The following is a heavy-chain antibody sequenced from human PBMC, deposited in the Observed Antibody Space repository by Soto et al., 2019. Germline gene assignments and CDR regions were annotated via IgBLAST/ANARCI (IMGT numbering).Heavy chain of an antibody. CDR2: ISWNSGSI. D-gene: IGHD3-22*01. V-gene: IGHV3-9*01. CDR1: GFTFDDYA. J-gene: IGHJ4*02. Sequence: PGGSMRLSCAASGFTFDDYAMPWVRQAPGKGLEWVSGISWNSGSIGYADSVKGRFTISIDNAKNSLYLQMNSLRAEDTALYYCERGDGYYYDRSGYYSSAPNYFDYWGRETLVTFSS. CDR3: ERGDGYYYDRSGYYSSAPNYFDY.